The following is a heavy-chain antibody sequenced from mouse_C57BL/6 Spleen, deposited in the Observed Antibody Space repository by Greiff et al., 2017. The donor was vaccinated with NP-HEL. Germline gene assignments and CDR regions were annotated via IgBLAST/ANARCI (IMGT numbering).Heavy chain of an antibody. V-gene: IGHV1-61*01. Sequence: QVQLQQPGAELVRPGSSVKLSCKASGYTFTSYWMDWVKQRPGQGLEWIGNIYPSDSETHYNQKFKDKATLTVDKSSSTAYMQLSSLTSEDSAVYYCARGGFYYYGSSHWYFDVWGTGTTVTVSS. J-gene: IGHJ1*03. CDR1: GYTFTSYW. CDR2: IYPSDSET. D-gene: IGHD1-1*01. CDR3: ARGGFYYYGSSHWYFDV.